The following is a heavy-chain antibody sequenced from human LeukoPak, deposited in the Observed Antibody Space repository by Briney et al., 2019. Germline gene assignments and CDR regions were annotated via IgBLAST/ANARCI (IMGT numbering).Heavy chain of an antibody. V-gene: IGHV3-30*02. Sequence: GGSLRLSCAASGFTFSSYGMHWVRQAPGKGLEWVAFIRYDGSNKYYADSVKGRFTISRDNSKNTLYLQMNSLRAEDTAVYYCAKYKEQYSSSSSFDYWGQGTLVTVSS. D-gene: IGHD6-6*01. CDR3: AKYKEQYSSSSSFDY. J-gene: IGHJ4*02. CDR2: IRYDGSNK. CDR1: GFTFSSYG.